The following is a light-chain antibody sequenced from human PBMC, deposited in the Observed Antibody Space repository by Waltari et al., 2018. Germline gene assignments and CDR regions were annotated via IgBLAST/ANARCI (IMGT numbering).Light chain of an antibody. CDR2: KVS. Sequence: VVMTQSPLSLPVSLGPPASISCKSSQSLVFSDGTPSLHWFQQRPGQSPSRLIYKVSNRDSGVPDRFSGSGSGTDFTLKISRVEAEDVGVYYCMQTTHWPRTFGQGTKVEIK. V-gene: IGKV2-30*01. J-gene: IGKJ1*01. CDR1: QSLVFSDGTPS. CDR3: MQTTHWPRT.